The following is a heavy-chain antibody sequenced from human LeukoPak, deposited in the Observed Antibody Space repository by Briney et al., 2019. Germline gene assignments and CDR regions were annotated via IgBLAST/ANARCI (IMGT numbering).Heavy chain of an antibody. CDR1: GFTFSNYA. CDR2: ISGSGSST. CDR3: ASHFDSSGFYYFDY. V-gene: IGHV3-23*01. D-gene: IGHD3-22*01. Sequence: PGGSLRLSCATSGFTFSNYAMSWVRQAPGKGLEWVSTISGSGSSTYYADSVKGRFTISRDNSENTLYLQMYSLTAEDTAVYYCASHFDSSGFYYFDYWGQGTLVTVSS. J-gene: IGHJ4*02.